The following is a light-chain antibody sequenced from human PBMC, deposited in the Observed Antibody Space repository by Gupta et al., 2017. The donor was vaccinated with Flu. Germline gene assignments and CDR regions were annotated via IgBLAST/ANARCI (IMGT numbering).Light chain of an antibody. CDR1: QIISTKY. CDR3: QQLGGWT. Sequence: IVLTQSPGTLSLSPGERATLSCRASQIISTKYFAWYQQKPGQAPRLLMYDTSIRATGIPDRFSGGGCGTDFTLTISRLEPEDCAVYYWQQLGGWTFGQGTKVEIK. J-gene: IGKJ1*01. CDR2: DTS. V-gene: IGKV3-20*01.